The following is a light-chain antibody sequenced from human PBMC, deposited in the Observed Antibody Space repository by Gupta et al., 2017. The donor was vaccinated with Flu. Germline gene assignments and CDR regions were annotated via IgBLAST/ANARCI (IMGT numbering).Light chain of an antibody. J-gene: IGLJ2*01. CDR1: SSDVGSYNL. V-gene: IGLV2-23*01. CDR2: EGS. Sequence: SALTQPASVSGSPGQSITISCTGTSSDVGSYNLVSWYQQHPGKAPKLMIYEGSKRPSGVSNRFSGSKSGNTASLTXSXLQAEDXADYYCCSYAGSSSVVFGGGTKLTVL. CDR3: CSYAGSSSVV.